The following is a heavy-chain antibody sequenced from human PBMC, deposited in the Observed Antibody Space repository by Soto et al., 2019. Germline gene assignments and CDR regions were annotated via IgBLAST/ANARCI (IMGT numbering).Heavy chain of an antibody. Sequence: GESLKISCTASGFTFSSYAMHWVGQAPGRGLEWVAVISYDGSNKYYADSVKGRFTISRDNSKNTLYLQMNSLRAEDTAVYYCARDLRIVVDDFDYWGQGTLVTVSS. V-gene: IGHV3-30-3*01. CDR3: ARDLRIVVDDFDY. CDR2: ISYDGSNK. D-gene: IGHD3-22*01. J-gene: IGHJ4*02. CDR1: GFTFSSYA.